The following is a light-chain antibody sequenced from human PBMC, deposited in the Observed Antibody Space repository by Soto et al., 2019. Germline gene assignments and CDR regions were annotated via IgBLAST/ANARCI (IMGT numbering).Light chain of an antibody. CDR3: QQFGSSIPPP. V-gene: IGKV3-20*01. CDR2: GTS. J-gene: IGKJ2*01. Sequence: EIVMTQSPGTLSLSPGERATISCRASQVIGSRYLAWYHQKSGQAPRLLIYGTSSRATGIPDRFSGSGSGTDFTLTISRLEPEDFLVYYCQQFGSSIPPPLGQGTKLEIK. CDR1: QVIGSRY.